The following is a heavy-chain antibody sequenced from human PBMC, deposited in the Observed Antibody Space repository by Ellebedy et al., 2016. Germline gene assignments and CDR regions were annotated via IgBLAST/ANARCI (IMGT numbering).Heavy chain of an antibody. V-gene: IGHV1-18*01. D-gene: IGHD6-13*01. CDR2: ISAYYGNT. J-gene: IGHJ4*02. CDR3: ARVQLVRGYFDY. CDR1: GYTFTSYG. Sequence: APVKVSCKASGYTFTSYGISWVRQAPGQGLEWMGWISAYYGNTNYAQKLQGRVTMTTDTSTSTAYMELRSLRSDDTAVYYCARVQLVRGYFDYWGQGTLVTVSS.